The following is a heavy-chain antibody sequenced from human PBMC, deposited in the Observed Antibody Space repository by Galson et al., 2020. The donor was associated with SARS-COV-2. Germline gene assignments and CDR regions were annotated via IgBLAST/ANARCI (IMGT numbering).Heavy chain of an antibody. V-gene: IGHV1-3*01. Sequence: ASVKVSCKASGYSFTNYAVHWVRQASGQRLEWMGWINVGTGNTKYSQKLQDRVTITRDTSASTGYMELSRLRSEDTAVYFCASGFVSGTSGTSRYYYYAMDVWGQGTTVTVSS. CDR2: INVGTGNT. D-gene: IGHD1-7*01. CDR1: GYSFTNYA. J-gene: IGHJ6*02. CDR3: ASGFVSGTSGTSRYYYYAMDV.